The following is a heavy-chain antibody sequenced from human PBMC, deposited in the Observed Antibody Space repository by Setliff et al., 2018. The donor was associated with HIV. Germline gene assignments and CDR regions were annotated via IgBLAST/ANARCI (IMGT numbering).Heavy chain of an antibody. CDR2: IYTSGST. Sequence: TLSLPCTVSGGSINNYCCSWIRQPPGKGLEWIGYIYTSGSTNYNPSLKSRVTISVDTSKNQFSLKLSSVTAADTAVYYCARDGMRTRAFDYWGQGTLVTVSS. CDR1: GGSINNYC. CDR3: ARDGMRTRAFDY. J-gene: IGHJ4*02. V-gene: IGHV4-4*08.